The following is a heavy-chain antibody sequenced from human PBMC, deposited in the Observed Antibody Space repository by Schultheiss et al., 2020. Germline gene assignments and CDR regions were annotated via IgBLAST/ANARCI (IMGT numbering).Heavy chain of an antibody. CDR1: GFTFSSYS. CDR3: ARLMEGGWFDP. Sequence: GGSLRLSCAASGFTFSSYSMNWVRQAPGKGLEWVSSISSCSSYIYYADSVKGRFTISRDNAKNSLYLQMNSLRAEDTAVYYCARLMEGGWFDPWGQGTLVTVSS. D-gene: IGHD2-8*01. J-gene: IGHJ5*02. CDR2: ISSCSSYI. V-gene: IGHV3-21*01.